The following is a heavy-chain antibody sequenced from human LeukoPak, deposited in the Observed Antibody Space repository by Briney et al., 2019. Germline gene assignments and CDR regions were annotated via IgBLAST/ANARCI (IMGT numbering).Heavy chain of an antibody. Sequence: GGSLRLSCAASGFTFSIYAMHWVRQAPGKGLEWVAVIWFDGSNKFYADSVKGRFTISRDNSKTALYLQMNSLRAEDTAVYYCARDVYDSSGWYYFDYWGQGTLVTVSS. CDR1: GFTFSIYA. J-gene: IGHJ4*02. CDR3: ARDVYDSSGWYYFDY. D-gene: IGHD3-22*01. V-gene: IGHV3-33*01. CDR2: IWFDGSNK.